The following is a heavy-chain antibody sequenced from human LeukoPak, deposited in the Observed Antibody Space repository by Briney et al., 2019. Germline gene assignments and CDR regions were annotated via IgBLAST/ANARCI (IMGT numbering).Heavy chain of an antibody. CDR2: IYHSGST. CDR3: AREHRSSKYFDS. D-gene: IGHD6-6*01. J-gene: IGHJ4*02. CDR1: GGSISSSNW. Sequence: LETLSLTCAVSGGSISSSNWWSWVRQPPGKGLEWIGEIYHSGSTNYNPSLKSRVTISVDKSKNQFSLKLSSVTAADTAVYYCAREHRSSKYFDSWGQGALMIVSS. V-gene: IGHV4-4*02.